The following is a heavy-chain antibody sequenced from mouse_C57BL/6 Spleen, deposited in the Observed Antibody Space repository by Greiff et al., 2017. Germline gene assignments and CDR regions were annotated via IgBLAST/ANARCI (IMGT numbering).Heavy chain of an antibody. CDR1: GYTFTDYY. CDR3: ARRDYYGSSSFDY. V-gene: IGHV1-76*01. J-gene: IGHJ2*01. D-gene: IGHD1-1*01. CDR2: IYPGSGNT. Sequence: VQLQQSGAELVRPGASVKLSCKASGYTFTDYYINWVKQRPGQGLEWIARIYPGSGNTYYNEKFKGKATLTAEKSSSTAYMQLSSLTSEDSAVYFCARRDYYGSSSFDYWGQGTTLTVSS.